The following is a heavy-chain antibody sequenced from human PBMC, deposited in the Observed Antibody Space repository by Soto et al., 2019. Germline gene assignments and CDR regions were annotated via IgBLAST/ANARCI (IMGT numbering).Heavy chain of an antibody. CDR1: GFTFSNAW. CDR3: TTDRVGVPSNY. V-gene: IGHV3-15*01. Sequence: EVQLVESGGGLVKPGGSLRLSCAASGFTFSNAWMSWVRQAPGTGLEWVGRIKSKTDGGTTDYAAPVKGRFTISRDDSKNTLYLQMNSLKTEDTAVYYCTTDRVGVPSNYWGQGTLVTVSS. CDR2: IKSKTDGGTT. D-gene: IGHD3-16*01. J-gene: IGHJ4*02.